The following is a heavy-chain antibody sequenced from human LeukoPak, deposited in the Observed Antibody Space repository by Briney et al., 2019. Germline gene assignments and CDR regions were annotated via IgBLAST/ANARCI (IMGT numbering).Heavy chain of an antibody. Sequence: PSETLSLTCTVSGGSISSGTYYWTWIRQPAGKGLEWIGRIYTSGSTNYNPSLKSRVTMSVDTSKSQFSLKLSSVTAADTAVYYCARVPVVPAASWAFDIWGQGTMVTVSS. V-gene: IGHV4-61*02. CDR3: ARVPVVPAASWAFDI. J-gene: IGHJ3*02. D-gene: IGHD2-2*01. CDR1: GGSISSGTYY. CDR2: IYTSGST.